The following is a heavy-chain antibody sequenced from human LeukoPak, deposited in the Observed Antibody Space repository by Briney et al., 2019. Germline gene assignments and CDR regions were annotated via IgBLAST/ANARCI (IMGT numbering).Heavy chain of an antibody. CDR3: AKDGDTVSGTYYFDMDV. D-gene: IGHD1-26*01. CDR1: GFTFSSYE. Sequence: GGSLRLSCAASGFTFSSYEMNWVRQAPGKGLEWVSSISRGGSPIYYADSVKGRFTTSRDNAKKSLFLQMNSLRAEDTALYYCAKDGDTVSGTYYFDMDVWGKGTTVTISS. J-gene: IGHJ6*03. CDR2: ISRGGSPI. V-gene: IGHV3-48*03.